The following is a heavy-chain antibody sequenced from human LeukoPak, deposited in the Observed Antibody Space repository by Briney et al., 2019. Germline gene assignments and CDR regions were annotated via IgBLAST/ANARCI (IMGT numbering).Heavy chain of an antibody. D-gene: IGHD6-13*01. CDR2: ISSSSSTI. CDR3: ARIGTTIAAGTADY. Sequence: SGGSLRLSCAASGFTFNSYSMNWVRQAPGKGLEWVSYISSSSSTIYYADSVKGRFIVSRDNAIDSLYLQMDNLGVEDTAVYYCARIGTTIAAGTADYWGQGTQVTVSS. J-gene: IGHJ4*02. V-gene: IGHV3-48*04. CDR1: GFTFNSYS.